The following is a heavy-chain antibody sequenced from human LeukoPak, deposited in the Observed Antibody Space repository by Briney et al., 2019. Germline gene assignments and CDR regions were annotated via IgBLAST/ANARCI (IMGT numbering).Heavy chain of an antibody. J-gene: IGHJ4*02. CDR2: INHSGST. Sequence: SETLSLTCAVYGGSFSGYYWSWIRQPPGKGLEWIGEINHSGSTNYSPSLKSRVTISVDTSKNQFSLKLSSVTAADTAVYYCASGILTTPNPDYWGQGTLVTVSS. D-gene: IGHD4-17*01. CDR3: ASGILTTPNPDY. CDR1: GGSFSGYY. V-gene: IGHV4-34*01.